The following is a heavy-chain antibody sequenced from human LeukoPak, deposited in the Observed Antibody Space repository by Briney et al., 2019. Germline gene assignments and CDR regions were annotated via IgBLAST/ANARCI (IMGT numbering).Heavy chain of an antibody. V-gene: IGHV3-7*05. CDR3: ARRGRIFGVVIIGYFDY. Sequence: GGSLRLSCTASGFTFSSYWMSWVRQAPGKGLEWVANIEQEGSEKNYVDSAKGRFTISRDNAKNSLYLQMNSLRAEDTAVYYCARRGRIFGVVIIGYFDYWGQGTLVTVSS. CDR1: GFTFSSYW. D-gene: IGHD3-3*01. J-gene: IGHJ4*02. CDR2: IEQEGSEK.